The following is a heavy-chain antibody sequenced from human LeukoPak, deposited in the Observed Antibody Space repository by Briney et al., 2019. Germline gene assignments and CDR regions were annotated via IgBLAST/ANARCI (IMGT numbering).Heavy chain of an antibody. D-gene: IGHD4-23*01. V-gene: IGHV1-2*02. CDR2: INPNSGGT. Sequence: ASVKVSCKASGYTFTGYYMHWVRQAPGQGLEWMGWINPNSGGTNYAQKFQGRVTMTRDTPISTAYKELSRLRSDDTAVYYCARVVREGTYYYYYMDVWGKGTTVTVSS. CDR1: GYTFTGYY. J-gene: IGHJ6*03. CDR3: ARVVREGTYYYYYMDV.